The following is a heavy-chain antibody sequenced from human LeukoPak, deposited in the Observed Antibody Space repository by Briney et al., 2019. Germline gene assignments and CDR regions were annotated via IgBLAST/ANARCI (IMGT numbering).Heavy chain of an antibody. D-gene: IGHD3-10*01. J-gene: IGHJ4*02. Sequence: GGSLRLSCAASGFTFSSYGMHWVRQAPGKGLEWVAVISYDGSNKYYADSVKGRFTISRDNSKNTLYLQMNSLRAEDTAVYYCAKGRKRSSGSYLFDYWGQGTLVTVSS. V-gene: IGHV3-30*18. CDR3: AKGRKRSSGSYLFDY. CDR1: GFTFSSYG. CDR2: ISYDGSNK.